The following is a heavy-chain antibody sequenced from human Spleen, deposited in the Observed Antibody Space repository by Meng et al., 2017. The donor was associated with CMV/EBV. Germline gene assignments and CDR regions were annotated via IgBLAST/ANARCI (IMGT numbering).Heavy chain of an antibody. Sequence: ASVKVSCKTSGYPFISYGISWVRQAPGQGLEWMGWISGYNGRTNYAQSFQGRLTLTTDTSTSTAYMELSKLRSDDTAVYYCARDWEMATNAFDIWGQGTKVTVSS. V-gene: IGHV1-18*01. J-gene: IGHJ3*02. CDR3: ARDWEMATNAFDI. D-gene: IGHD5-24*01. CDR1: GYPFISYG. CDR2: ISGYNGRT.